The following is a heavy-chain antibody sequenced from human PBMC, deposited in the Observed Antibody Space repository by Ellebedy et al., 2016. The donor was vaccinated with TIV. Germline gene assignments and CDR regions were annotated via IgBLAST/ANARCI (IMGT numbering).Heavy chain of an antibody. D-gene: IGHD4-11*01. CDR2: ISINGTT. CDR1: GFSVTRNY. CDR3: ARQAGSNYFLIED. V-gene: IGHV3-66*04. Sequence: PGGSLRLSCAASGFSVTRNYMSWVRQAPGGGLEWVSVISINGTTYYGDSVKGSFTTSRDTSKNTVHLQMNSLRVEDTAVYYCARQAGSNYFLIEDWGQGTLVTVSS. J-gene: IGHJ4*02.